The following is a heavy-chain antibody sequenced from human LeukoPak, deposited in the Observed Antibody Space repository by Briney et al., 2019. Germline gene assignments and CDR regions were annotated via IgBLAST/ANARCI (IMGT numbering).Heavy chain of an antibody. CDR2: MSNDGKDK. J-gene: IGHJ6*03. Sequence: PGGSLRLSCAVSGFTLTNYAVHWVRQAPGKGLEWLAVMSNDGKDKHVADSVKGRFSVSRDVSSDTLYLQMDSLRAEDTAVYFCAREGHSGLLTGYSPVEYYYYYMDVWGKGTTVTVSS. V-gene: IGHV3-30*04. D-gene: IGHD3-9*01. CDR1: GFTLTNYA. CDR3: AREGHSGLLTGYSPVEYYYYYMDV.